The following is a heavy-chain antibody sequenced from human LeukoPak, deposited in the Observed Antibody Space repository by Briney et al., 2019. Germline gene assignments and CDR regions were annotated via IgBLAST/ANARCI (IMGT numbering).Heavy chain of an antibody. CDR2: IISSSTYI. CDR3: ARDEDPDY. J-gene: IGHJ4*02. CDR1: GFTFSSYT. Sequence: GGSLRLSCAASGFTFSSYTMNWIRQAPGKGLEWVSSIISSSTYIYYAHSVKGRFTISRDNAKNSLYLQMNSLTAEDTAVYYCARDEDPDYWGQGTLVTVSS. V-gene: IGHV3-21*01.